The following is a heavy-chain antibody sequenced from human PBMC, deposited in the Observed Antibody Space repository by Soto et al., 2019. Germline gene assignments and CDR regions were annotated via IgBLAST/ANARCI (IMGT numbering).Heavy chain of an antibody. CDR2: INHSGST. V-gene: IGHV4-34*01. Sequence: SETLSLTCAVYGGSFSGYYWSWIRQPPGKGLEWIGEINHSGSTNYNPSLKSRVTISVDTSKNQFSLKLSSVTAADTAVYYCARAIDFWSGPPSAFDIWGQGTMVTVSS. D-gene: IGHD3-3*01. CDR3: ARAIDFWSGPPSAFDI. CDR1: GGSFSGYY. J-gene: IGHJ3*02.